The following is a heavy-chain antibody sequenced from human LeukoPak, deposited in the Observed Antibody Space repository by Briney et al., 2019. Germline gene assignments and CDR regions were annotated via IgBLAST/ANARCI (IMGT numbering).Heavy chain of an antibody. CDR1: GGSFSGYY. Sequence: KSSETLSLTCAVYGGSFSGYYWSWIRQPPGKGLEWIGEINHSGSTNYNPSLKSRVTISVDTSKNQFSLKLSSVTAADTAVYYCARDRPLGWYPEYYFDYWGQGTLVTVSS. J-gene: IGHJ4*02. D-gene: IGHD4-23*01. CDR2: INHSGST. CDR3: ARDRPLGWYPEYYFDY. V-gene: IGHV4-34*01.